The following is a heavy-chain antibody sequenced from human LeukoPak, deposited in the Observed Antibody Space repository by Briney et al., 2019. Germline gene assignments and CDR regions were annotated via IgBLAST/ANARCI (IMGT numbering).Heavy chain of an antibody. CDR1: GGFISPYY. Sequence: SETLSLTCTVSGGFISPYYWSWIRQPPGKGLEWIGYTYYRGSTNYNPSLKSRVTISVDTSKNQFSLKLSSVTAADTAVYYCAREPDMVREEGGAFDIWGQGTMVTVSS. J-gene: IGHJ3*02. D-gene: IGHD3-10*01. CDR3: AREPDMVREEGGAFDI. V-gene: IGHV4-59*12. CDR2: TYYRGST.